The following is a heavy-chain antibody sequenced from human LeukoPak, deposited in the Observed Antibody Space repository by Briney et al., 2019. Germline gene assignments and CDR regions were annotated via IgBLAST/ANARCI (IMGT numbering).Heavy chain of an antibody. D-gene: IGHD6-19*01. CDR2: VYYSGST. J-gene: IGHJ6*02. CDR3: ARQWQWLVINYYYYGMDV. CDR1: GSSISSSSYY. V-gene: IGHV4-39*01. Sequence: SETLSLTCTVSGSSISSSSYYWGWIRQPPGKGLEWIGSVYYSGSTYYNPSLKSRVPISVDTSKNQFSLKLSSVTAADTAVYYCARQWQWLVINYYYYGMDVWGQGTTVTVSS.